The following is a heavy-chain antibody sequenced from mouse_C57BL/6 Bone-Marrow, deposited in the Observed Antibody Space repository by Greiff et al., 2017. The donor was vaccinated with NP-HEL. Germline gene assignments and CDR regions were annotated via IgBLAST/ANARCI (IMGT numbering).Heavy chain of an antibody. Sequence: EVKLVESGGDLVKPGGSLKLSCAASGFTFSSYGMSWVRQTPDKRLEWVATISSGGSYTYYPDSVKGRFTISRDNAKNTLYLQMSSLKSEDNAMYYCAKNGATVVADFDYWGQGTTLTVSS. CDR2: ISSGGSYT. J-gene: IGHJ2*01. CDR1: GFTFSSYG. V-gene: IGHV5-6*02. D-gene: IGHD1-1*01. CDR3: AKNGATVVADFDY.